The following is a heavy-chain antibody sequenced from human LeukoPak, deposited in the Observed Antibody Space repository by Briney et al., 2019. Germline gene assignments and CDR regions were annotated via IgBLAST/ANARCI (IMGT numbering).Heavy chain of an antibody. CDR1: GYTFTSYY. Sequence: ASVKVSCKASGYTFTSYYMHWVRQAPGQGLEWMGITNPSGGSTSYAQKFQGRVTMTRDMSTSTVYMELSSLRSEDTAVYYCARSHGSGSYYNLNDYWGQGTLVTLSS. V-gene: IGHV1-46*01. CDR3: ARSHGSGSYYNLNDY. J-gene: IGHJ4*02. D-gene: IGHD3-10*01. CDR2: TNPSGGST.